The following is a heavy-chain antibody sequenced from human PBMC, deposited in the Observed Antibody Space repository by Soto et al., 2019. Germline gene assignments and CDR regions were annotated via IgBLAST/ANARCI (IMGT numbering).Heavy chain of an antibody. V-gene: IGHV4-59*01. CDR3: ARVAEIRGGWYVGRRVYNWFDP. J-gene: IGHJ5*02. D-gene: IGHD6-19*01. CDR1: GGSISSYY. CDR2: IYYSGST. Sequence: KSSETLSLTCTVSGGSISSYYWSWIRPPPGKGLEWIGYIYYSGSTNYNPSLKSRVTISVDTSKNQFSLKLSSVTAADTAVYYCARVAEIRGGWYVGRRVYNWFDPWGQGTLVTVSS.